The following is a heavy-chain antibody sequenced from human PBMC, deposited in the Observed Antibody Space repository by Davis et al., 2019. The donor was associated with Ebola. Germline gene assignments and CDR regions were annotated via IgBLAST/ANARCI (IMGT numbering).Heavy chain of an antibody. CDR2: INPNSGGT. CDR1: GYTFTGYY. V-gene: IGHV1-2*04. D-gene: IGHD1-7*01. Sequence: AASVKVSCKASGYTFTGYYMHWVRQAPGQGLEWMGWINPNSGGTNYAQKFQGWVTMTRDTSISTAYMELSRLRSDDTAVYYCARDSAWTGTTLGYGMDVWGQGTTVTVSS. CDR3: ARDSAWTGTTLGYGMDV. J-gene: IGHJ6*02.